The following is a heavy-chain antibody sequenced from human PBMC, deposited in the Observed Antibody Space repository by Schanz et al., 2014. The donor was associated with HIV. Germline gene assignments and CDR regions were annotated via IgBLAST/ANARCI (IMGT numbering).Heavy chain of an antibody. CDR3: TRDGGCSGTACYGYGMDV. D-gene: IGHD2-2*01. CDR1: RFTFSSYA. J-gene: IGHJ6*02. V-gene: IGHV3-48*02. CDR2: MIWNNGI. Sequence: VQLVESGGGLVQPGGSLRLSCAASRFTFSSYAMNWVRQAPGKGLEWVAHMIWNNGIYYADSVKGRFTISRDNAKNSLYLQMNSLREEDTAVYYCTRDGGCSGTACYGYGMDVWGQGTTVTVSS.